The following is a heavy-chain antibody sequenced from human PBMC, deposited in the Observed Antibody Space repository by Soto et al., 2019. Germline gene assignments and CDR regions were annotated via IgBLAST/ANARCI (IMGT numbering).Heavy chain of an antibody. J-gene: IGHJ6*01. D-gene: IGHD3-10*01. Sequence: ASVXVAFKASWYSLTCQYMHLLLQVSGKRLEYFGWLKSDNGGAYYAPKFRGRVTFTRDTSTTTAYMEVSELRSEDTAVYFCARDISPLGSGRTRPRYGLELWGQGTTVKVYS. CDR1: WYSLTCQY. CDR2: LKSDNGGA. CDR3: ARDISPLGSGRTRPRYGLEL. V-gene: IGHV1-2*02.